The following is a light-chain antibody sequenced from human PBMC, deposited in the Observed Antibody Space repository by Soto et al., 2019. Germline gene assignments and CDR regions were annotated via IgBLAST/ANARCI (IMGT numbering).Light chain of an antibody. CDR3: QRYDNSPRT. J-gene: IGKJ1*01. CDR1: QNLHSVS. CDR2: GAS. Sequence: EIVLTQSPGTLSLSPGERATLSCRASQNLHSVSLAWYQQKIRQPPRLLIYGASNRATGIPDRFSGRGSGSDVTLTITRMGPEAFALYYCQRYDNSPRTVGKGTKV. V-gene: IGKV3-20*01.